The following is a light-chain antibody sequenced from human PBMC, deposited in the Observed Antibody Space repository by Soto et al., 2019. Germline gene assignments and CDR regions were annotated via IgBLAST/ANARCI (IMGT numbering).Light chain of an antibody. J-gene: IGKJ5*01. V-gene: IGKV3-20*01. CDR3: QQDYNS. Sequence: EIVLTQSPGTLSLSPGERATLSCRASQSVSSNYLAWYQQKPGQAPRLLIFGASSRATGIPDRFSGSGSGTDFTLTISSLQPEDFAVYYCQQDYNSFGQGTRLEIK. CDR2: GAS. CDR1: QSVSSNY.